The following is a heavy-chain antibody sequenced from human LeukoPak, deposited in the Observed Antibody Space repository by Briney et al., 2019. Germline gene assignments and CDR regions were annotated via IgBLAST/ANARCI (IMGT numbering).Heavy chain of an antibody. CDR1: GGSISSYY. J-gene: IGHJ3*02. CDR2: IYYSGST. D-gene: IGHD3-22*01. CDR3: ARGVVVSPLNAFDI. Sequence: SETLSLTCTVSGGSISSYYWSLIRQPPGKGLEWIGYIYYSGSTNYNPSLKSRVTISVDTSKNQFSLKLSSVTAADTAVYYCARGVVVSPLNAFDIWGQGTMVTVSS. V-gene: IGHV4-59*08.